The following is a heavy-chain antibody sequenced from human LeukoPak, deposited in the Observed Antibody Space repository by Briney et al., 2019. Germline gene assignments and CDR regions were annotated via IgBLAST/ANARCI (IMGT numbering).Heavy chain of an antibody. Sequence: SVKVSCKASGGTFSSYAISWVRQAPGQGLEWMGGIIPIFGTANYAQKFQGRVTMTRDTSTSTVYMELSSLRSEDTAVYYCARQGAYSSAIGMGYWGQGTLVTVSS. V-gene: IGHV1-69*05. CDR1: GGTFSSYA. CDR3: ARQGAYSSAIGMGY. J-gene: IGHJ4*02. D-gene: IGHD6-19*01. CDR2: IIPIFGTA.